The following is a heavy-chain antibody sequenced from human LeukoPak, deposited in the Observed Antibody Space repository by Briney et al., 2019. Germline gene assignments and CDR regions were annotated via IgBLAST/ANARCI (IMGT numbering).Heavy chain of an antibody. CDR1: GFTFSSYS. CDR2: ISSSSSTI. Sequence: PGGSLRLSCAASGFTFSSYSMNWVRQAPGKGLEWVSYISSSSSTIYSADSVKGRFTISRDTSKNTLYLQMNSLRADDTAVYYCARGVLWAYYFDDWGQGTLVTVSS. V-gene: IGHV3-48*01. CDR3: ARGVLWAYYFDD. J-gene: IGHJ4*02. D-gene: IGHD1-26*01.